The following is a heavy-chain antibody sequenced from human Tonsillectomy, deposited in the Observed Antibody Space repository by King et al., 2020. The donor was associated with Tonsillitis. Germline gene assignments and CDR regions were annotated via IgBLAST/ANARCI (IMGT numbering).Heavy chain of an antibody. CDR2: IIPFFGTA. CDR1: GGTFSTYA. V-gene: IGHV1-69*12. Sequence: QLVQSGAEVKKPGSSVKVSCKASGGTFSTYAIGWVRQAPGQGLEWMGGIIPFFGTANYTQKFQGRVTITADESTSTAYMELSSLRAEDTAVYYCARHGVADDFWSAYHYWGQGTLVTVSS. J-gene: IGHJ4*02. D-gene: IGHD3-3*01. CDR3: ARHGVADDFWSAYHY.